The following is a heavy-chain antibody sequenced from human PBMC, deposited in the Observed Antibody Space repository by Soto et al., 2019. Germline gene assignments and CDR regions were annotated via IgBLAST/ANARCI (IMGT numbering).Heavy chain of an antibody. CDR3: AKDSISGEKNFDY. Sequence: QAGGSLRLSCAASGFTFSSYAMSWVRQAPGKGLEWVSAISGSGGSTYYADSVKGRFTISRDNSKNTLYLQMNSLRAEDTAVYYCAKDSISGEKNFDYWGQGTLVTVSS. CDR1: GFTFSSYA. J-gene: IGHJ4*02. CDR2: ISGSGGST. V-gene: IGHV3-23*01. D-gene: IGHD3-10*02.